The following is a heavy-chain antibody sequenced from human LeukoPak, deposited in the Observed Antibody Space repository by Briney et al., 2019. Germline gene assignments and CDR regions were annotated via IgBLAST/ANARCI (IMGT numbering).Heavy chain of an antibody. CDR3: AEDSGIVVVPAAMNY. CDR2: ISGSGGST. CDR1: GFTFSSYA. Sequence: GGSPRLSCAASGFTFSSYAMSWVRQAPGKGLEWVSAISGSGGSTYYADSVKGRFTISRDNSKNTLYLQMNSLRAEDTAVYYCAEDSGIVVVPAAMNYWGQGTLVTVSS. D-gene: IGHD2-2*01. V-gene: IGHV3-23*01. J-gene: IGHJ4*02.